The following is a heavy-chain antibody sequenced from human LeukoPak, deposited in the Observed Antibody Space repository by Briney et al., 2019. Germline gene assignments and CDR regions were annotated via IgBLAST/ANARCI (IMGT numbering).Heavy chain of an antibody. CDR1: GYSISSGYY. Sequence: KPSETLSLTCAVSGYSISSGYYWGWIRQPPGKGLEWIGYIYYSGSTNYNPSLKSRVTISVDTSKNQFSLKLSSVTAADTAVYYCARDSSSGWFDYWGQGTLVTVSS. V-gene: IGHV4-61*01. J-gene: IGHJ4*02. CDR2: IYYSGST. CDR3: ARDSSSGWFDY. D-gene: IGHD6-19*01.